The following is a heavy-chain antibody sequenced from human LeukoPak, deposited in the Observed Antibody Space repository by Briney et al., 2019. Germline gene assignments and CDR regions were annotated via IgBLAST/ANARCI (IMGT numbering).Heavy chain of an antibody. J-gene: IGHJ6*03. Sequence: GGSLRLSCAASGFTFSSYWMHWVRQAPGKGLVWVSRINSDGSSTSYADSVKGRFTVSRDNAKNTLYLQMNSLRAEDTAVYYCARGYCSGGSCYRYYYYYYMDVWGKGTTVTVSS. V-gene: IGHV3-74*01. CDR1: GFTFSSYW. CDR2: INSDGSST. D-gene: IGHD2-15*01. CDR3: ARGYCSGGSCYRYYYYYYMDV.